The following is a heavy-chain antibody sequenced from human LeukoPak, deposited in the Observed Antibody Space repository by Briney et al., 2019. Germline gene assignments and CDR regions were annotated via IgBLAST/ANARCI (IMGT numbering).Heavy chain of an antibody. CDR3: TRDVTVAGTRWYYFDY. V-gene: IGHV1-69*04. CDR2: IIPILGIA. D-gene: IGHD6-19*01. CDR1: GGTFSSYA. Sequence: SVKVSCKASGGTFSSYAISWVRRAPGQGLEWMGRIIPILGIANYAQKFQGRVTITADKSTSTAYMELSSLRSEDTAVYYCTRDVTVAGTRWYYFDYWGQGALVTVSS. J-gene: IGHJ4*02.